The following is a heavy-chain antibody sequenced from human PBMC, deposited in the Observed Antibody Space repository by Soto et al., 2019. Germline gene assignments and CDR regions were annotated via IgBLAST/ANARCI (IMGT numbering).Heavy chain of an antibody. CDR2: MNPNSGNT. V-gene: IGHV1-8*01. J-gene: IGHJ4*02. CDR1: GYTFTSYD. CDR3: AGRGGPEVVSGYFDS. D-gene: IGHD2-15*01. Sequence: QVQLVQSGAEVKKPGASVKVSCKASGYTFTSYDINWVRQATGQGLEWMGWMNPNSGNTGYAQKFKGRATMTGNTAITTAYMELGSLRSEDTPVYYCAGRGGPEVVSGYFDSWGQGPLVTVSS.